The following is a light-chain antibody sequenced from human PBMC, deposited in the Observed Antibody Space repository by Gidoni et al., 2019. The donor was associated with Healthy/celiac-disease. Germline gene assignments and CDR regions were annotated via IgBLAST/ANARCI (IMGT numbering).Light chain of an antibody. Sequence: SSELTQDPAVSVALGQTVRITCQGDSLRSYYASWYQQKPGQAPVLVIYGKNNRPSGIPDRFSGSSSGNTASLTITGAQAEDEADYSCNSRDSSGNHLYVVFGGGTKLTVL. CDR1: SLRSYY. CDR2: GKN. V-gene: IGLV3-19*01. J-gene: IGLJ2*01. CDR3: NSRDSSGNHLYVV.